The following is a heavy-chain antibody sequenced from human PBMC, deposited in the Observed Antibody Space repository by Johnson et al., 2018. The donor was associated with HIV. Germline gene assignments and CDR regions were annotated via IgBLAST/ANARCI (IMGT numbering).Heavy chain of an antibody. J-gene: IGHJ3*02. D-gene: IGHD5-24*01. CDR3: AREGGDGYSPSAFDI. V-gene: IGHV3-30-3*01. CDR2: ISYDGSNK. CDR1: GFTFSSYA. Sequence: HVQLVESGGGVVQPGRSLRLSCAASGFTFSSYAMHWVRQAPGKGLEWVAVISYDGSNKYYADSVKGRFTISRDNSKNTLYRQMNSLRAEETAVYYCAREGGDGYSPSAFDIWGQGTMVTVSS.